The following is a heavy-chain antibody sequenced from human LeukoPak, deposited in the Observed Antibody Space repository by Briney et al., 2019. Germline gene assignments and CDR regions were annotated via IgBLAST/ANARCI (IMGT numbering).Heavy chain of an antibody. CDR2: IYYSGST. J-gene: IGHJ2*01. Sequence: SETLSLTCTVSGGSISSSSYYWGWIRQPPGTGLEWIGSIYYSGSTYYNPSLKSRVTMSVDMSKNQFSLKLSSMIAADTAVYYCARVSSSWYQDWYLDLWGRGTLVTVPS. CDR3: ARVSSSWYQDWYLDL. V-gene: IGHV4-39*07. CDR1: GGSISSSSYY. D-gene: IGHD6-13*01.